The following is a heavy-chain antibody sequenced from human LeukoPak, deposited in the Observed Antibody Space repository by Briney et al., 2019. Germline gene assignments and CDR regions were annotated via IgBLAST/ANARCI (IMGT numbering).Heavy chain of an antibody. CDR1: GFTFSSYG. J-gene: IGHJ6*03. CDR3: AKDGIRLGTYYCYYMDV. Sequence: GWSLRLSCAASGFTFSSYGMHWVRQAPGKGLEWVAFIRYDGSNKYYADSVKDRFTISRDNSKNTLYLQMNSLRAEDTAVYYCAKDGIRLGTYYCYYMDVWGKGTTVTISS. CDR2: IRYDGSNK. D-gene: IGHD6-25*01. V-gene: IGHV3-30*02.